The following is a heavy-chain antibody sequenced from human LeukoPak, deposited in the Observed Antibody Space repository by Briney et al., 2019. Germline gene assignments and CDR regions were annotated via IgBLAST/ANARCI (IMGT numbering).Heavy chain of an antibody. J-gene: IGHJ6*02. CDR2: ISYDGSNK. CDR3: ARDRHIVVVTDYYYYGMDV. V-gene: IGHV3-30*04. CDR1: GFTFSSYA. D-gene: IGHD2-21*02. Sequence: GRSLRLSCAASGFTFSSYAMHWVRQAPGKGLEWVAVISYDGSNKYYADSGKGRCTISRDNSKKTLYLQMNSLRAEDTAVYYCARDRHIVVVTDYYYYGMDVWGQGTTVTVSS.